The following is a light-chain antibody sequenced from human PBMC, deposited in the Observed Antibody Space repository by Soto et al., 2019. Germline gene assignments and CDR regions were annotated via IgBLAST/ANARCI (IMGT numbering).Light chain of an antibody. CDR1: QSVSTD. CDR2: GAS. Sequence: EIEMTQSPATLSVSPGDRVTLSCRASQSVSTDLAWYQHKPGQAPSLLIYGASTRATGIPARFSGSGSGTEFTLAISSLQSEDFAVYYCQQYNIRPPWTFGQGTKVEIK. CDR3: QQYNIRPPWT. J-gene: IGKJ1*01. V-gene: IGKV3-15*01.